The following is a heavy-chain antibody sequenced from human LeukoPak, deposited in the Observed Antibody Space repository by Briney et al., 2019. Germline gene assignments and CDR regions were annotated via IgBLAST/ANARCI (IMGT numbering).Heavy chain of an antibody. CDR1: GYSFTSYW. V-gene: IGHV5-51*01. D-gene: IGHD3-10*01. CDR3: ARHKSRITMVRGVIISFSIDY. Sequence: GGALKISCKGSGYSFTSYWNGLVRQMPGKSPEWMGIIYPGDSDTRYSPSFQGQVTISADKSISTAYLQWSSLKASDTAMYYCARHKSRITMVRGVIISFSIDYWGQGTLVTVSS. CDR2: IYPGDSDT. J-gene: IGHJ4*02.